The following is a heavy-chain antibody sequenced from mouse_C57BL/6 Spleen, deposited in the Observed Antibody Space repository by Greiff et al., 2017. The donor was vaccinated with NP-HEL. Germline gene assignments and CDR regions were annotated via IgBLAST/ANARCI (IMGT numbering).Heavy chain of an antibody. CDR2: IDPSDSET. CDR3: ARRMFDGYYGYAMDY. Sequence: QVQLKQPGAELVRPGSSVKLSCKASGYTFTSYWMHWVKQRPIQGLEWIGNIDPSDSETHYNQKFKDKATLTVDKSSSTAYMQLSSLTSEDSAVYYCARRMFDGYYGYAMDYWGQGTSVTVSS. CDR1: GYTFTSYW. J-gene: IGHJ4*01. D-gene: IGHD2-3*01. V-gene: IGHV1-52*01.